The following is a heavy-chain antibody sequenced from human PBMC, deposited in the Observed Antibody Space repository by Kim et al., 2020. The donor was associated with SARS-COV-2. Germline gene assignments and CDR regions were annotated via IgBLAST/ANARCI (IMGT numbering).Heavy chain of an antibody. V-gene: IGHV1-69*13. CDR2: IIPIIGAA. Sequence: SVKVSCKASGGTFSNYAINWVRQAPGQGLEWMGGIIPIIGAANYAQNFQGRVTITADESTSTADMELSSLTSEDTAVYYCARSNGYDSYYDYGMDVWGQGNTVTVSS. CDR3: ARSNGYDSYYDYGMDV. J-gene: IGHJ6*02. CDR1: GGTFSNYA. D-gene: IGHD5-12*01.